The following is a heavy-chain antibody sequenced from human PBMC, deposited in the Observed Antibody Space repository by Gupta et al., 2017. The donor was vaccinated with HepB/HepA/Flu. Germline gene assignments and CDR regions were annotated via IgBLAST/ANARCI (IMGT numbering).Heavy chain of an antibody. CDR3: AREGRYGHFDAVDM. D-gene: IGHD4-17*01. CDR2: ISTAGGT. Sequence: EVQLVDSGGRLVQPGGSLRLSCADTGFTLTNYDMHGVRQGTGKGLEWVSAISTAGGTYYADSVKGRFTIARDIAQNSLYLQINSLRDGDTAVYYCAREGRYGHFDAVDMWGQGTMVTVSS. J-gene: IGHJ3*02. V-gene: IGHV3-13*01. CDR1: GFTLTNYD.